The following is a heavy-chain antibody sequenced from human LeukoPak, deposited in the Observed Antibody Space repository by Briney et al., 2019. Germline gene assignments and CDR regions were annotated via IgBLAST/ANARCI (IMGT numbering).Heavy chain of an antibody. CDR3: ATPGLYCSGGSCPPYYYYGMDV. J-gene: IGHJ6*04. D-gene: IGHD2-15*01. Sequence: ASVKVSCKASGYTFTSYAMNWVRQAPGQGLEWMGWINTNTGNPTYAQSFTGRVVFSLDTSVSTAYLQICSLKAEDTAVYYCATPGLYCSGGSCPPYYYYGMDVWGKGTTVTVSS. CDR2: INTNTGNP. V-gene: IGHV7-4-1*01. CDR1: GYTFTSYA.